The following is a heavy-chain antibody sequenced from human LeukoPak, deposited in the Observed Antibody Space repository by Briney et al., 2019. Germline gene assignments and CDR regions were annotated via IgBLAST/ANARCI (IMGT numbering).Heavy chain of an antibody. J-gene: IGHJ4*02. CDR2: ISYDGSNK. V-gene: IGHV3-30*18. CDR1: GFTFSSYG. Sequence: GRSLRLSCAASGFTFSSYGMHWARQAPGKGLEWVAVISYDGSNKYYADSVKGRFTISRDNSKNTLYLQMNSLRAEDTAVYYCAKDLARIAAAAPPDYWGQGTLVTVSS. CDR3: AKDLARIAAAAPPDY. D-gene: IGHD6-13*01.